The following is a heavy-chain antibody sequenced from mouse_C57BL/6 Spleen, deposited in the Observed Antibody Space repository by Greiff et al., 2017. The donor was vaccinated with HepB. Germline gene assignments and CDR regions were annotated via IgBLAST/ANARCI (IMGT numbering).Heavy chain of an antibody. CDR3: VSQLGRGLDY. CDR2: IRSKSNNYAT. J-gene: IGHJ4*01. Sequence: DVHLVESGGGLVQPKGSLKLSCAASGFSFNTYAMNWVRQAPGKGLEWVARIRSKSNNYATYYADSVKDRFTISRDDSESMLYLQMNNLKTEDTAMYYCVSQLGRGLDYWGQGTSVTVSS. V-gene: IGHV10-1*01. D-gene: IGHD4-1*01. CDR1: GFSFNTYA.